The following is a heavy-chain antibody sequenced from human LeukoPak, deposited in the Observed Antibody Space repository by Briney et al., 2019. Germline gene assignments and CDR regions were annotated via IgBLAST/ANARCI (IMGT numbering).Heavy chain of an antibody. CDR2: IYYSGST. CDR3: ARQTGSGLFILP. CDR1: GYSISSGYY. D-gene: IGHD3/OR15-3a*01. J-gene: IGHJ4*02. V-gene: IGHV4-38-2*02. Sequence: PSETLSLTCTVSGYSISSGYYWGWIRQPPGKGLEWIGSIYYSGSTYYNASLKSQVSISIDTSKNQFSLRLTSVTAADTAAYYCARQTGSGLFILPGGQGTLVTVSS.